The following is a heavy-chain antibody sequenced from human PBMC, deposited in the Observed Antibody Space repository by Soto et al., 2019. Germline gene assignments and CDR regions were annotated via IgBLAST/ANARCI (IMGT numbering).Heavy chain of an antibody. J-gene: IGHJ6*02. V-gene: IGHV3-53*01. CDR1: GLTVSQNY. CDR2: LYAEGST. CDR3: VRPRPSGENYGMDV. Sequence: VQLVEFGGGLIQPGGSLRLSCVASGLTVSQNYMAWVRQAPEMGPQWVSVLYAEGSTYYTESVKGRFTISRDPSKNTLFLQMDGLRAEDTAVYYCVRPRPSGENYGMDVWGQGTTVTVSS. D-gene: IGHD1-26*01.